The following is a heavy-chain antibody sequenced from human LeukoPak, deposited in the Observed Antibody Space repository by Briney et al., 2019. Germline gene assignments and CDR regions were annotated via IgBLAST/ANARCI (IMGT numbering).Heavy chain of an antibody. V-gene: IGHV4-61*01. CDR2: IYYSGST. CDR1: DGSVSSGSYY. D-gene: IGHD6-19*01. J-gene: IGHJ4*02. Sequence: PSETLSLTCTVSDGSVSSGSYYWSWIRQPPGKGLEWIGYIYYSGSTNYNPSLKSRVTISVDTSKNQFSLKLSSVTAADTAVYYCARGPYSSGWYFDYWGQGTLVTVSS. CDR3: ARGPYSSGWYFDY.